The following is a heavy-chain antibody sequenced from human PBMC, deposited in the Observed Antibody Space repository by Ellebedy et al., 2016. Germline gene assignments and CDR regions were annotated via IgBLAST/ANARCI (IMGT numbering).Heavy chain of an antibody. CDR2: IYHSGST. CDR3: ARGSSGWQYYYGMDV. J-gene: IGHJ6*02. Sequence: SETLSLXXAVSGGSISSGGYSWSWIRQPPGKGLEWIGYIYHSGSTYYNPSLKSRVTISVDRSKNQFSLKLSSVTAADTAVYYCARGSSGWQYYYGMDVWGQGTTVTVSS. CDR1: GGSISSGGYS. D-gene: IGHD6-19*01. V-gene: IGHV4-30-2*01.